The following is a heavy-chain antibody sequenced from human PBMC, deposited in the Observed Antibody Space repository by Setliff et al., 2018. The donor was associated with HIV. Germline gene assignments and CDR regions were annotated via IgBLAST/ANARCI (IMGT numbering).Heavy chain of an antibody. J-gene: IGHJ3*02. CDR3: ARCYYDSSGPTDAFDI. V-gene: IGHV1-18*01. CDR1: GYTFTTYG. Sequence: ASVKVSCKASGYTFTTYGITWVRQAPGQGLEWMGWISTYNGNTNYAQKFQGRVTMTRDTSRSTVYMELSSLRSEDTAVYYCARCYYDSSGPTDAFDIWGQGTVVTV. D-gene: IGHD3-22*01. CDR2: ISTYNGNT.